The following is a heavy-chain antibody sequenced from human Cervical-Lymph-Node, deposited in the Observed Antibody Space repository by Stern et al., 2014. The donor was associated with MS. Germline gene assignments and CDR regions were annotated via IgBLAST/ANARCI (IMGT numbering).Heavy chain of an antibody. Sequence: EVQLVESGAEVKKPGESLKISCKGSGYIFSNYWIGWVRQMPGKGLEWMGIIYPGDSDTRYSPSFQGQVTISADNSITTAFLQWSSLKASDTAIYYCARPGVGDTDAFDFWGQGTMVTASS. V-gene: IGHV5-51*03. D-gene: IGHD1-26*01. J-gene: IGHJ3*01. CDR2: IYPGDSDT. CDR1: GYIFSNYW. CDR3: ARPGVGDTDAFDF.